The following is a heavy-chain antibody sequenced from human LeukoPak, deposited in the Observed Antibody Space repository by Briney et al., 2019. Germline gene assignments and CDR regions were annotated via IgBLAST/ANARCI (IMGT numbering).Heavy chain of an antibody. V-gene: IGHV1-69*04. J-gene: IGHJ6*02. CDR2: IIPILGIA. CDR1: GGTFSSYA. CDR3: ARGVAMENYYYYGMGV. D-gene: IGHD5-12*01. Sequence: SVKVSCKASGGTFSSYAISWVRQAPGQGLEWMGRIIPILGIANYAQKFQGRVTITADKSTSTAYMELSSLRSEDTAVYYCARGVAMENYYYYGMGVWGQGTTVTVSS.